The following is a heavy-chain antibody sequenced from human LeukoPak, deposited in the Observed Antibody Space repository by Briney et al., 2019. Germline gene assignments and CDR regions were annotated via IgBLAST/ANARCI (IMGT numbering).Heavy chain of an antibody. CDR1: GFTFSSYS. CDR3: ARAEGGSPMDFDY. D-gene: IGHD1-26*01. Sequence: SGGSLRLSCAASGFTFSSYSTNWVRQAPGKGLEWVSYISSSSSTIYYADSVKGRFTISRDNAKNSLYLQMNSLRAEDTAVYYCARAEGGSPMDFDYWGQGTLVTVSS. J-gene: IGHJ4*02. V-gene: IGHV3-48*04. CDR2: ISSSSSTI.